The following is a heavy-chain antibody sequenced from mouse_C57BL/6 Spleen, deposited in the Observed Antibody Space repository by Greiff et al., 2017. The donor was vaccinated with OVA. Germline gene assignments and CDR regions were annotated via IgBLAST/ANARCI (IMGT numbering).Heavy chain of an antibody. Sequence: VQLQQSGAELVRPGASVKLSCTASGFNIKDDYMHWVKQRPEQGLEWIGWIDPENGDTEYASKFQGKATITADTSSNTAYLQRSSLTSEDTAVYYCTVVATSYFDYWGQGTTLTVSS. CDR2: IDPENGDT. D-gene: IGHD1-1*01. CDR1: GFNIKDDY. J-gene: IGHJ2*01. CDR3: TVVATSYFDY. V-gene: IGHV14-4*01.